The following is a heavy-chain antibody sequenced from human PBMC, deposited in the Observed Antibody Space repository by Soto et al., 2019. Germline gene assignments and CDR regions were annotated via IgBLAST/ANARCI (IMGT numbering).Heavy chain of an antibody. CDR3: AREVQVHTPAFVY. CDR1: GGTFNTYA. CDR2: IYPMFGAA. Sequence: QVQLVQSGAEMKKPGSSVKVSCQSSGGTFNTYAMNWVRQAPGQGPEWMGDIYPMFGAANYGPKFQGRVTITADESTGTSYMQLSSLTSEDTALYFCAREVQVHTPAFVYWGQGTLVTVSS. D-gene: IGHD3-10*01. J-gene: IGHJ4*02. V-gene: IGHV1-69*19.